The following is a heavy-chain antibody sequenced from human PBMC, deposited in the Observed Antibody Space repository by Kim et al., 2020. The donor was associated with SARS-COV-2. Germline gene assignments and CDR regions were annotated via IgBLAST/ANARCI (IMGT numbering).Heavy chain of an antibody. D-gene: IGHD3-22*01. V-gene: IGHV4-34*01. Sequence: KSRVTISVDTSKNQFSLKLSSVTAADTAVYYCARTTGTYYYDSSGYPFDYWGQGTLVTVSS. CDR3: ARTTGTYYYDSSGYPFDY. J-gene: IGHJ4*02.